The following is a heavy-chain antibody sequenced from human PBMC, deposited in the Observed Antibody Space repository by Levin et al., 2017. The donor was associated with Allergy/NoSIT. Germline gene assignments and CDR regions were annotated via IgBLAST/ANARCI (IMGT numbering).Heavy chain of an antibody. CDR3: AKGSRLYYFDY. CDR2: ISSSSSYI. V-gene: IGHV3-21*01. CDR1: GFTFSSYS. D-gene: IGHD2/OR15-2a*01. J-gene: IGHJ4*02. Sequence: GESLKISCAASGFTFSSYSMNWVRQAPGKGLEWVSSISSSSSYIYYADSLKGRFTISRDNAKNSLYLQMNSLRAEDTAVYYCAKGSRLYYFDYWGQGTLVTVSS.